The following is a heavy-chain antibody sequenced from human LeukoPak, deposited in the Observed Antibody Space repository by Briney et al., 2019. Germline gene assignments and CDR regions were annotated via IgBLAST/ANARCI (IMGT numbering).Heavy chain of an antibody. J-gene: IGHJ4*02. Sequence: ASVKVSCKASGHTFTGYVISWVRQAPGQGLEWMGWNSPLHGKTKYAQKLPGRVTMTTDTSTSTAYMELRSLRSDETAAYFCVRDASSSWYNYWGQGTLVTVSS. CDR1: GHTFTGYV. CDR2: NSPLHGKT. D-gene: IGHD6-13*01. V-gene: IGHV1-18*01. CDR3: VRDASSSWYNY.